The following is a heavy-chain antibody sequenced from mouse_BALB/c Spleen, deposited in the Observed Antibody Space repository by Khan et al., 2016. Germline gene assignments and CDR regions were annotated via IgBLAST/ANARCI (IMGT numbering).Heavy chain of an antibody. CDR1: GYSFTNSG. CDR3: ARGRRPYWYFDV. CDR2: INTYNGEP. J-gene: IGHJ1*01. Sequence: QIQLVQSGPELKKPGETVKISCKASGYSFTNSGMNWVKQAPGKGLKWMGWINTYNGEPTYADDFKGRFALSLETSGSTAFLQINNLKNEDMATYFCARGRRPYWYFDVWGAGTTVTVSS. V-gene: IGHV9-1*02. D-gene: IGHD2-12*01.